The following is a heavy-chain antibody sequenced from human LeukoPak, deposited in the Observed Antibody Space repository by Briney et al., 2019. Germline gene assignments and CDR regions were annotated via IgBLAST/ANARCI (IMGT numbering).Heavy chain of an antibody. D-gene: IGHD1-7*01. CDR1: GGSFSGYY. J-gene: IGHJ5*02. Sequence: SETLSLTCAVYGGSFSGYYWSWIRQPPGKGLEWMGEINHSGSTNYNPSLKSRVTISVDTSKNQFSLKLSSVTAADTAVYYCASITGTTSSWFDPWGQGTLVTVSS. CDR3: ASITGTTSSWFDP. CDR2: INHSGST. V-gene: IGHV4-34*01.